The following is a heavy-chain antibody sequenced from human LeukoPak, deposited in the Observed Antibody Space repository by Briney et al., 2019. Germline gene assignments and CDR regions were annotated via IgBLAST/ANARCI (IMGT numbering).Heavy chain of an antibody. D-gene: IGHD3-10*01. CDR3: ARWGSRYFHN. Sequence: GGSLRLTCAASPFTVNSSYVSCVSQAPGKGLEWVSVIYSGGSTYYADSVKGRFTISRDNYKNTLYLQMNSLRAEDTAVYYCARWGSRYFHNWGQGTPVTVST. V-gene: IGHV3-66*01. CDR2: IYSGGST. CDR1: PFTVNSSY. J-gene: IGHJ4*02.